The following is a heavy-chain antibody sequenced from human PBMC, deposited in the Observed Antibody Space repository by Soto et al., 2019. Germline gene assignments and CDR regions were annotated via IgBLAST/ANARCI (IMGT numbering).Heavy chain of an antibody. V-gene: IGHV4-31*03. CDR2: IYYSGST. Sequence: SETLSLTCTVSGGSISSDGYYWSWIRQHPGKGLEWIGYIYYSGSTYYNPSLKSRLTISVDTSKNQFSLKLSSVTVADTAVYYCARDLRGYGTVDYWGQGTLVTVSS. CDR1: GGSISSDGYY. D-gene: IGHD5-18*01. J-gene: IGHJ4*02. CDR3: ARDLRGYGTVDY.